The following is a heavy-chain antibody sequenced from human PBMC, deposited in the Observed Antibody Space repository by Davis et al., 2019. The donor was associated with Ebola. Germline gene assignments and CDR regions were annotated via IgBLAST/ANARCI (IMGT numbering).Heavy chain of an antibody. J-gene: IGHJ3*02. CDR3: ARVRDYGDYDLGAFDI. D-gene: IGHD4-17*01. Sequence: PGGSLRLSCAASGFTFSSYAMSWVRQAPGKGLEWVSAISGSGGSTYYADSVKGRFTISRDNSKNTLYLQMNSLRAEDTAVYYCARVRDYGDYDLGAFDIWGQGTMVTVSS. V-gene: IGHV3-23*01. CDR1: GFTFSSYA. CDR2: ISGSGGST.